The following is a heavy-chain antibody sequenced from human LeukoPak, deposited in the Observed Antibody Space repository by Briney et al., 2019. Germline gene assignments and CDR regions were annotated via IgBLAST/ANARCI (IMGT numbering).Heavy chain of an antibody. CDR2: IIPIFGTA. CDR1: GYTFTGFY. J-gene: IGHJ4*02. Sequence: GASVNVSCKASGYTFTGFYIHWVRQAPGQGLEWMGGIIPIFGTANYAQKFQGRVTITADKSTSTAYMELSSLRSEDTAVYYCASISRSIAAAGIGYWGQGTLVTVSS. CDR3: ASISRSIAAAGIGY. V-gene: IGHV1-69*06. D-gene: IGHD6-13*01.